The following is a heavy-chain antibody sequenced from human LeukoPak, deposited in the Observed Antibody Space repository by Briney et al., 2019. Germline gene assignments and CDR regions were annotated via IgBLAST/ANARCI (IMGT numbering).Heavy chain of an antibody. CDR2: IYHSGST. CDR3: ARDSVLRYGMDV. D-gene: IGHD3-3*01. J-gene: IGHJ6*04. CDR1: GASISSGGYS. V-gene: IGHV4-30-2*01. Sequence: SQTLSLTCAVSGASISSGGYSWGWIRQPRGKGLEWIGYIYHSGSTYYNPSLKSRVTISVDRSKNQFSLKLSSVTAADTAVYYCARDSVLRYGMDVCGKGTTVTVSS.